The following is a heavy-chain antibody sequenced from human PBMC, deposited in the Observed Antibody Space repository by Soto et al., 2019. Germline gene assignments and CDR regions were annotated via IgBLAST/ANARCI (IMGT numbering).Heavy chain of an antibody. D-gene: IGHD3-3*01. J-gene: IGHJ6*02. Sequence: ASVKVSCKASGYTFTSYGISWVRQAPGQGLEWMGWISAYNGNTNYAQKLQGRVTMTTDTSTSTAYMELRSLSSVTAADTAVYYCARALRFLEWLPYYGMDVWGQGTTVTVSS. CDR3: ARALRFLEWLPYYGMDV. V-gene: IGHV1-18*04. CDR2: ISAYNGNT. CDR1: GYTFTSYG.